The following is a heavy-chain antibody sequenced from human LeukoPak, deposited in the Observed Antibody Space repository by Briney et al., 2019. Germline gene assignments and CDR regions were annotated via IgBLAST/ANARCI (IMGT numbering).Heavy chain of an antibody. CDR1: DDSFSSHY. CDR2: ISYIGST. D-gene: IGHD4-17*01. V-gene: IGHV4-59*11. Sequence: SETLSLTCAVSDDSFSSHYWTWIRQPPGKGLEWIGYISYIGSTNYSPSLKSRVTISIDTSRNQFSLRLSSVTAADTAVYYCARDLVTVTKGFDIWGQGTMVSVSS. CDR3: ARDLVTVTKGFDI. J-gene: IGHJ3*02.